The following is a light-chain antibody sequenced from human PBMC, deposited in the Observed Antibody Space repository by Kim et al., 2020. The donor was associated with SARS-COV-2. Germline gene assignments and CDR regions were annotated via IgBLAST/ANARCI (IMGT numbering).Light chain of an antibody. V-gene: IGKV1-5*01. Sequence: DIQMTQSPSTLSASVGDRVTITCRASQSISSWLAWYQQKPGKAPKLLIYDASSLESGVPSRFSGSGSGTEFTLTISSLQPDDFATYYCQQYNSEPWTFGQGTKVDIK. J-gene: IGKJ1*01. CDR1: QSISSW. CDR2: DAS. CDR3: QQYNSEPWT.